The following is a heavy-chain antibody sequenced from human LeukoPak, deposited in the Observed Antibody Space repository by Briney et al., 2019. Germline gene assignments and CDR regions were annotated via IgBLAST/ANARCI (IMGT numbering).Heavy chain of an antibody. CDR3: VRDRNMDY. V-gene: IGHV3-74*01. CDR2: ISSDGSTT. J-gene: IGHJ4*02. Sequence: GGSLRLSCAASGFTFSSYWVHWVRQAPGKGLVWVSRISSDGSTTNYADSVKGRFTISRDNAENTLYLQMSSLRAEDTAVYYCVRDRNMDYWGQGTLVTPSA. CDR1: GFTFSSYW.